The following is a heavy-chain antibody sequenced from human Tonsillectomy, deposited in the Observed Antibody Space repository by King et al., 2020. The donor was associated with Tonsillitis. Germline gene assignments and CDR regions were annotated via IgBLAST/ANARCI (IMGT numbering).Heavy chain of an antibody. CDR1: GFTFSNNH. CDR2: ISSTSIYK. J-gene: IGHJ3*02. V-gene: IGHV3-21*01. CDR3: AKDKGAGVYDSSRGAFDI. Sequence: VQLVESGGGLVEPGGSLRLSCATSGFTFSNNHMNWVRPAPGKGLEWVSSISSTSIYKYYSYSVKGRFTISIEHAKNSLFLQMHILRAEDAAVYYSAKDKGAGVYDSSRGAFDIWGRGTMVTVSP. D-gene: IGHD3-22*01.